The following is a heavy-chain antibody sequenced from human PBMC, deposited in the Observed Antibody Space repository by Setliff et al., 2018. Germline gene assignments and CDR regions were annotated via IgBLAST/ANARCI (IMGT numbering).Heavy chain of an antibody. CDR3: ARMSGFQYMDV. CDR1: GDSISSRRNY. J-gene: IGHJ6*03. D-gene: IGHD3-3*01. V-gene: IGHV4-61*09. CDR2: IYTSWST. Sequence: SETLSLTCTVSGDSISSRRNYWGWIRQPAGKGLEWIGQIYTSWSTNYNPSLKSRATISLDTSTNQFSLSLSSVTAADTAVYYCARMSGFQYMDVWGKGTTVTVPS.